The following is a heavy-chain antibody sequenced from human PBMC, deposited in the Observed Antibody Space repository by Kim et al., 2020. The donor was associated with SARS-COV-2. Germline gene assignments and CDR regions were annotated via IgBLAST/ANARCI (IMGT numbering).Heavy chain of an antibody. Sequence: GGSLRLSCAASGFIFSNYGMHWVRQAPGKGLEWVAVISYDVNNKYYADSVKGRFTISRDSSKNTVYLQMNSPRPEDTAVYYCAKVLGKWELHPPNFDYWGQGTLVTVSS. J-gene: IGHJ4*02. CDR1: GFIFSNYG. CDR2: ISYDVNNK. V-gene: IGHV3-30*18. CDR3: AKVLGKWELHPPNFDY. D-gene: IGHD1-26*01.